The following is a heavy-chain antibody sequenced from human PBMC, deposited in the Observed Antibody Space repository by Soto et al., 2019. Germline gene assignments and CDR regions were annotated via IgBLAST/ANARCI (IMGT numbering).Heavy chain of an antibody. D-gene: IGHD1-26*01. CDR1: GFTLSDHY. J-gene: IGHJ4*02. Sequence: EVQLVESGGGLVQPGGSLRLSCVVSGFTLSDHYIDWVSQAPGKGLEWVGRTKNKAQRYTTEYAASVKGRFTISRDDSENSVYLQINSLKTEDTAVYYCVRWDSGNPENWGQGTLVTVSS. V-gene: IGHV3-72*01. CDR2: TKNKAQRYTT. CDR3: VRWDSGNPEN.